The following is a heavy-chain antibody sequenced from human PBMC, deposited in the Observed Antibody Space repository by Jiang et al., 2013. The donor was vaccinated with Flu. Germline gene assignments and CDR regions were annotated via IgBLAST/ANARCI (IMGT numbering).Heavy chain of an antibody. Sequence: YGSGLVKPSETLSLTCTVSGGSISSSSYYWGWIRQPPGKGLEWIGSIYYSGSTYYNPSLKSRVTISVDTSKNQFSLKLSSVTAADTAVYYCARQSMLRTPRGGERERQVVYWGQGTLVTVSS. D-gene: IGHD3-10*02. J-gene: IGHJ4*02. CDR2: IYYSGST. V-gene: IGHV4-39*01. CDR3: ARQSMLRTPRGGERERQVVY. CDR1: GGSISSSSYY.